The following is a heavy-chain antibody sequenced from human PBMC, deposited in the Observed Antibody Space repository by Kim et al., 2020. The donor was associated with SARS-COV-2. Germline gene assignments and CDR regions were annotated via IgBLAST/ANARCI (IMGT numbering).Heavy chain of an antibody. Sequence: ASVKVSCKASGYTFTSYAMHWVRQAPGQRLEWMGWINAGNGNTKYSQKFQGRVTITRDTSASTAYMELSSLRSEDTAVYYCARDMFPTQWELLLIGYWGQGTLVTVSS. CDR1: GYTFTSYA. CDR3: ARDMFPTQWELLLIGY. V-gene: IGHV1-3*01. CDR2: INAGNGNT. J-gene: IGHJ4*02. D-gene: IGHD1-26*01.